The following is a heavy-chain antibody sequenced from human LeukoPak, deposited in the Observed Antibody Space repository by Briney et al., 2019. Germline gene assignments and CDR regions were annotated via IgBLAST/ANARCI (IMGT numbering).Heavy chain of an antibody. V-gene: IGHV4-59*08. Sequence: PSGALSLPCIVSRGSIPRYYWSWIRPPPGKGLEWLDYVDYSGSNAYNPSSNGRIAISPDTSKNQSSLKVRSVPAADTAVYYCARLNGVNWRPGILVTVS. J-gene: IGHJ4*02. CDR1: RGSIPRYY. CDR3: ARLNGVN. D-gene: IGHD4-17*01. CDR2: VDYSGSN.